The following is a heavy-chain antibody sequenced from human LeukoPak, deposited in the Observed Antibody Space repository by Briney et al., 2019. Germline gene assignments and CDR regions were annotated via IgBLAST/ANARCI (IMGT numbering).Heavy chain of an antibody. CDR2: IYYSGST. D-gene: IGHD3-10*01. CDR1: GGSISSYY. Sequence: SETLSLTCTVTGGSISSYYWSWIRQPPGKGLEWIGYIYYSGSTNYNPSLKSRVAISVDMSKNQFSLKLNSVTAADTAVYYCARQAAGNYFGSGSYYPWGQGTLVAVSS. J-gene: IGHJ5*02. CDR3: ARQAAGNYFGSGSYYP. V-gene: IGHV4-59*08.